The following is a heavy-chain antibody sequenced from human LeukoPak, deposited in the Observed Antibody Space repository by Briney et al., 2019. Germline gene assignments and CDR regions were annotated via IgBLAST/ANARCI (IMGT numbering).Heavy chain of an antibody. Sequence: SVKVSCKASGGTFSSYAISWVRQAPGQGVEWMGRIIPILGIANYAQKFQGRVTITADKSTSTAYMELSSLRSEDTAVYYCASGYDYVWGSYRSPFDYWGQGTLVTVSS. D-gene: IGHD3-16*02. J-gene: IGHJ4*02. CDR3: ASGYDYVWGSYRSPFDY. CDR2: IIPILGIA. CDR1: GGTFSSYA. V-gene: IGHV1-69*04.